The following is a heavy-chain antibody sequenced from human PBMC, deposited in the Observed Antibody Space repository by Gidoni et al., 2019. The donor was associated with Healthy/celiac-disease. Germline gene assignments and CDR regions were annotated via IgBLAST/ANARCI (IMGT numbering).Heavy chain of an antibody. D-gene: IGHD6-19*01. CDR1: GFTFSNAW. V-gene: IGHV3-15*01. CDR2: IKSKTDGGTT. J-gene: IGHJ6*02. CDR3: TTDLRDSSL. Sequence: EVQLVESGGGLVKPGGSLRLSCAASGFTFSNAWMSWVRQAPGKGLEWVGSIKSKTDGGTTDYAAPVKGRFTISRDDSKNTLYLQMNSLKTEDTAVYYCTTDLRDSSLWGQGTTVTVSS.